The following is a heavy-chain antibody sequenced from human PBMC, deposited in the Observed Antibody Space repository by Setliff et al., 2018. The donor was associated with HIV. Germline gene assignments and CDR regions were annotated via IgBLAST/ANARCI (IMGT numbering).Heavy chain of an antibody. D-gene: IGHD6-19*01. V-gene: IGHV4-38-2*02. CDR2: IYHSGTT. CDR1: GYSISSVSY. J-gene: IGHJ4*02. CDR3: ARESTDSSGYYRGYFDC. Sequence: SETLSLTCTVSGYSISSVSYWGWIRQPPGKGLEWIGSIYHSGTTYYNPSLKSRVTISVDTSKNQFSLKLSSVTAADTAVYYCARESTDSSGYYRGYFDCWGQGTLVTVSS.